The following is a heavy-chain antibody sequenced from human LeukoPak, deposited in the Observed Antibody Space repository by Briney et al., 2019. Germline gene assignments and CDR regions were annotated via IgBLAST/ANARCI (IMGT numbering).Heavy chain of an antibody. V-gene: IGHV3-66*01. Sequence: GGSLRLSCAASGFTVSSNYMSWVGRAPGKGWRWVSVIYSGGSTYYADSVKGRFTISRDNSKNTVDLQMNSLRAENTAVYYCARGHDYDSSVAYWGQGTLVTVSS. J-gene: IGHJ4*02. D-gene: IGHD3-22*01. CDR2: IYSGGST. CDR3: ARGHDYDSSVAY. CDR1: GFTVSSNY.